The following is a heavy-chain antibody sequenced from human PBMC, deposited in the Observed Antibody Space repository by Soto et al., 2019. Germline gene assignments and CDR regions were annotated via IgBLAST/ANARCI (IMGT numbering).Heavy chain of an antibody. V-gene: IGHV4-34*01. CDR2: INHSGRV. Sequence: SEALSLTCDVYGGSFSGHSWTWVRESPGKGLEWIGDINHSGRVNYSPSLKSRVTISLDTSKNQFSLTLSAVTAADTAMYYCSTRAYDTNGYYRFDPWGQATLVTVSS. D-gene: IGHD3-22*01. CDR3: STRAYDTNGYYRFDP. CDR1: GGSFSGHS. J-gene: IGHJ5*01.